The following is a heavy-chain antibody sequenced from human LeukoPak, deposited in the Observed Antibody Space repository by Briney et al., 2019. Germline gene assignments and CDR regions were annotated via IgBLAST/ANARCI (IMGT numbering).Heavy chain of an antibody. CDR3: ARGGSGWYYFDY. J-gene: IGHJ4*02. D-gene: IGHD6-19*01. CDR1: GFTFSSYS. CDR2: ISSSGSYI. V-gene: IGHV3-21*01. Sequence: GGSLRLSCAASGFTFSSYSMNWVRQAPGKGLEWVSSISSSGSYIYYADSVKGRFTISRDNAKNSLYLQMNSLRAEDTAVYYCARGGSGWYYFDYWGQGTLVTVSS.